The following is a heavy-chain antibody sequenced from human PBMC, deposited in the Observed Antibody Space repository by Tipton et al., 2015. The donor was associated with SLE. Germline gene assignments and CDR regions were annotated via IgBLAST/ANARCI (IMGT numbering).Heavy chain of an antibody. CDR1: GFTFSSYA. Sequence: SLRLSCAASGFTFSSYAMHWVRQAPGKGLEWVAVISYDGSNKYYADSVKDRFTIFRDNSKNTLHLQMNSLRAEDAAVYYCATGVVVPVAWDAFDIWGQGTRVTVSS. CDR2: ISYDGSNK. V-gene: IGHV3-30*04. J-gene: IGHJ3*02. D-gene: IGHD2-2*01. CDR3: ATGVVVPVAWDAFDI.